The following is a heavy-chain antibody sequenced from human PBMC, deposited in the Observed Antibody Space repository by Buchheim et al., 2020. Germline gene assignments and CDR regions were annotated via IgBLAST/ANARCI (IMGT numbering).Heavy chain of an antibody. J-gene: IGHJ4*02. V-gene: IGHV3-30*18. Sequence: QVQLVESGGGVVQPGRSLRLSCAASGFTFSSYGMHWVRQAPGKGLEWVAVISYDGSNKYYADSVKGRFTISRDNSTNTLYLQMNSLRAEDTAVYYCAKDLRYCSSTSCYSGVDYWGQGTL. D-gene: IGHD2-2*02. CDR1: GFTFSSYG. CDR3: AKDLRYCSSTSCYSGVDY. CDR2: ISYDGSNK.